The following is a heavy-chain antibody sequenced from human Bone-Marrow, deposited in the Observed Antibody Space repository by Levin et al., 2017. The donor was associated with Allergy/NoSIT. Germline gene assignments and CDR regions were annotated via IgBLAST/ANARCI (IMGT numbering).Heavy chain of an antibody. CDR3: AKVRVSPSIAVAGMRANWFDP. Sequence: GESLKISCAASGFTFSSYGMHWVRQAPGKGLEWVAVISYDGSNKYYADSVKGRFTISRDNSKNTLYLQMNSLRAEDTAVYYCAKVRVSPSIAVAGMRANWFDPWGQGTLVTVSS. CDR2: ISYDGSNK. CDR1: GFTFSSYG. D-gene: IGHD6-19*01. V-gene: IGHV3-30*18. J-gene: IGHJ5*02.